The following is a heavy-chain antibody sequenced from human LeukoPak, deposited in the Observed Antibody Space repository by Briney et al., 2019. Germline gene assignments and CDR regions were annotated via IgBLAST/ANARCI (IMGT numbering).Heavy chain of an antibody. V-gene: IGHV3-30-3*01. CDR3: ARDAQDLIWLAYFDY. CDR2: ISYDGSNK. D-gene: IGHD6-19*01. Sequence: GGSLRLSCAASGFTFSSYAMHWVRQAPGKGLEWVAVISYDGSNKYYADSVKGRFTISRDNSKNTLYLQMNSLRAEDTAVYYCARDAQDLIWLAYFDYWGQGTLVTVSS. J-gene: IGHJ4*02. CDR1: GFTFSSYA.